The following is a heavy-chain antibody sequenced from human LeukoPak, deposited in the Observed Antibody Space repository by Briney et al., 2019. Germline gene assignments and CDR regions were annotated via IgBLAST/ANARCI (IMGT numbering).Heavy chain of an antibody. CDR1: GFTFSSYS. J-gene: IGHJ4*02. CDR2: ISYDGSNK. V-gene: IGHV3-30*18. Sequence: GGSLRLSCAASGFTFSSYSMNWVRQAPGKGLEWVAVISYDGSNKYYADSVKGRFTISRDNSKNTLCLQMNSLRAEDTAVYYCAKDMLGAVAGTLDYWGQGTLVTVSS. CDR3: AKDMLGAVAGTLDY. D-gene: IGHD6-19*01.